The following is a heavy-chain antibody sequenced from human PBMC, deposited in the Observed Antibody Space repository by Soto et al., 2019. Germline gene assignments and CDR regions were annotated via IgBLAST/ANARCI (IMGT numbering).Heavy chain of an antibody. D-gene: IGHD2-21*02. CDR3: ATLPPRIVVMTLPFPS. V-gene: IGHV3-74*01. CDR2: ISTDGTST. Sequence: GGSLRLSCAASEFTFSSYWMHWVRQAPGKGLVWVSRISTDGTSTNYADSVKGRFTISRDNPKNTLYLQMNSLRAADTAVYYCATLPPRIVVMTLPFPSWGQGTLVTVSS. CDR1: EFTFSSYW. J-gene: IGHJ4*02.